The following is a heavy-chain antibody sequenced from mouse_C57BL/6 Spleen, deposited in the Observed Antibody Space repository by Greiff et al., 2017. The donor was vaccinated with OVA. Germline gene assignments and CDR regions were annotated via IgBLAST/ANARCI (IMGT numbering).Heavy chain of an antibody. V-gene: IGHV1-64*01. Sequence: QVQLKQSGAELVKPGASVKLSCKASGYTFTSYWMHWVKQRPGQGLEWIGMIHPNSGSTNYNEKFKSKATLTVDKSSSTAYMQLSSLTSEDSAVYYCAREAVDSYYWGQGTTLTVSS. CDR2: IHPNSGST. J-gene: IGHJ2*01. D-gene: IGHD1-1*01. CDR1: GYTFTSYW. CDR3: AREAVDSYY.